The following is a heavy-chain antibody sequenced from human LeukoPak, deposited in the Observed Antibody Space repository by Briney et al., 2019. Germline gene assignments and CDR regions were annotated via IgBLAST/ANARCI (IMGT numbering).Heavy chain of an antibody. J-gene: IGHJ4*02. CDR1: GFTFSTYY. V-gene: IGHV3-7*01. Sequence: GGSLRLSCAASGFTFSTYYMSWVRQAPGTGLEWVANIKQDGSEKYYVDSVKGRFTISRDNAKNSLYLQMNSLRAEDTAVYYCARESGSVTSEVDFDYWGQGTLVTVSS. D-gene: IGHD4-17*01. CDR2: IKQDGSEK. CDR3: ARESGSVTSEVDFDY.